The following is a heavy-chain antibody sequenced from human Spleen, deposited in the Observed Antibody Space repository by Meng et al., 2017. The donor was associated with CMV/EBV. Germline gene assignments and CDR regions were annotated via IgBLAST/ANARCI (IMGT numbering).Heavy chain of an antibody. J-gene: IGHJ4*02. V-gene: IGHV3-7*01. CDR3: ASQGYCSSTSCQGD. CDR2: INEDGSEK. CDR1: GFTFSRYR. D-gene: IGHD2-2*01. Sequence: GESLKISCAASGFTFSRYRMNWVRQAPGKGLEWVANINEDGSEKYYVDSVKGRFTISRDNAKNSLYLQMNSLRAEDTAVYYCASQGYCSSTSCQGDWGQGTLVTVSS.